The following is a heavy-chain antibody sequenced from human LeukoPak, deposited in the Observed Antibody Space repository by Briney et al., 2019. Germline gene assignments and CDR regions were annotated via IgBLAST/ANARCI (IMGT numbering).Heavy chain of an antibody. J-gene: IGHJ3*02. D-gene: IGHD3-22*01. V-gene: IGHV4-4*07. Sequence: KTSETLSLTCTVSGGSISSYYWSWIRQPAGKGLEWIGRIYTSGSTNYNPSLKSRVTMSVDTSKNQFSLKLSSVTAADTAVYYCARAYDSSGYYYIKNALDIWGQGTTVTVSS. CDR1: GGSISSYY. CDR3: ARAYDSSGYYYIKNALDI. CDR2: IYTSGST.